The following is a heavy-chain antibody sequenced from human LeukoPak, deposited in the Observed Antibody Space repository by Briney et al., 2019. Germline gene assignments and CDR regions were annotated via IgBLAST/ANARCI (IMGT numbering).Heavy chain of an antibody. J-gene: IGHJ6*03. V-gene: IGHV3-7*01. CDR1: GFTFRSYW. D-gene: IGHD2-8*01. CDR3: ARARLERCTNGVCSQDYYYYMDV. CDR2: IKQDGSEK. Sequence: GGSLRLSCAASGFTFRSYWMSWVRQTPGKGLEWVANIKQDGSEKYYVDSVKGRFTISRDNAKNSLYLQMNSLRAEDTAVYYCARARLERCTNGVCSQDYYYYMDVWGKGTTVTVSS.